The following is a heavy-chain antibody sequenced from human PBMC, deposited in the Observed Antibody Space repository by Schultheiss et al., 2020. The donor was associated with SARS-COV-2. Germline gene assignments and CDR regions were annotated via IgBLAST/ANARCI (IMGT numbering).Heavy chain of an antibody. CDR2: ISYDGSNK. V-gene: IGHV3-30*18. J-gene: IGHJ6*02. CDR3: AKGRGVVVAAMDYYYGMDV. D-gene: IGHD2-15*01. Sequence: GSLRLSCAASGFTFSSYEMNWVRQAPGKGLEWVAVISYDGSNKYYADSVKGRFTISRDNSKNTLYLQMNSLRAEDTAVYYCAKGRGVVVAAMDYYYGMDVWGQGTTVTVSS. CDR1: GFTFSSYE.